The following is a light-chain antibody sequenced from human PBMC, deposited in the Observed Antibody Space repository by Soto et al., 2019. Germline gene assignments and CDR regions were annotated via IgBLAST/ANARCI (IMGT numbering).Light chain of an antibody. J-gene: IGKJ5*01. CDR1: QGINNY. CDR2: AAP. CDR3: QQYNSYPLT. V-gene: IGKV1-16*02. Sequence: DILMTQSPSSLSASLGDRVTITCRASQGINNYLAWFQQKPRRAPKSLIYAAPSLQSGVPSKFSGSGSGTNFSPTIDSLQAEDFATYYYQQYNSYPLTFGQGTRLEIK.